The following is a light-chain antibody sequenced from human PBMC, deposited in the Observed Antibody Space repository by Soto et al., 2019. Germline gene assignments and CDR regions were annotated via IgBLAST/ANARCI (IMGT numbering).Light chain of an antibody. CDR1: QGIRNY. CDR3: LQHNTYPYT. J-gene: IGKJ2*01. Sequence: IQMTQSPSSLSASVGDTVTVTCRASQGIRNYLNWFQQKPGKAPKRLISVASTLQSGVPSRFSGSGSGTEFTLTISSLQPEDSATYYCLQHNTYPYTVGQGTKVDSK. V-gene: IGKV1-17*01. CDR2: VAS.